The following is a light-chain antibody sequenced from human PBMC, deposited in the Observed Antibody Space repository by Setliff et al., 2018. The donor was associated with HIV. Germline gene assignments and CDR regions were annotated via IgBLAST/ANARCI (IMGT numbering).Light chain of an antibody. CDR3: CPYAGSSTLV. J-gene: IGLJ2*01. CDR2: EVS. CDR1: SSDVGSYNL. Sequence: QSVLTQPASVSGSPGQSITISCTGTSSDVGSYNLVSWYQQHPGKAPKLMIYEVSKRPSGVSNRFSGSKSGNTASLTISGLQAEDEADYYCCPYAGSSTLVFGGGTKVTVL. V-gene: IGLV2-23*02.